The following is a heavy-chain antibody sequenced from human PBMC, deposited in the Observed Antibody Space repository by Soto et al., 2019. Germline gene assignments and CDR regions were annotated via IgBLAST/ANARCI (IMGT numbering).Heavy chain of an antibody. J-gene: IGHJ6*02. V-gene: IGHV4-59*01. CDR2: IYYTGST. CDR3: ARAGQLPYYHYGMDV. CDR1: GGSINSYY. D-gene: IGHD2-2*01. Sequence: SETLSLTCSVSGGSINSYYWSWIRQPPGKGLEWVGYIYYTGSTNYNPSLKSRVTISVDTSKKHFSLKLSSVTAADTAVYYCARAGQLPYYHYGMDVWGQGTTVTVSS.